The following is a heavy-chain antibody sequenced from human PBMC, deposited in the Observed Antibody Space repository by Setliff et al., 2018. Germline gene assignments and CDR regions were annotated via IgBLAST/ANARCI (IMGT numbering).Heavy chain of an antibody. D-gene: IGHD3-16*01. CDR3: ARVYCRHSCLVESYMDV. Sequence: GGSLRLSCAASGFSFSDAWMNWVRQAPGKGLEWVGRIKRRGDGGTIDYAAPVKGRFTISGEDSKDTLYLQMNSLRSEDTAVYFCARVYCRHSCLVESYMDVWGTGTTVTVSS. J-gene: IGHJ6*03. CDR2: IKRRGDGGTI. CDR1: GFSFSDAW. V-gene: IGHV3-15*07.